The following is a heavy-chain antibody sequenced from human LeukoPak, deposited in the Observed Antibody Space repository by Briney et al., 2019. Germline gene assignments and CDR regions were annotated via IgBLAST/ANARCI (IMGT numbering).Heavy chain of an antibody. V-gene: IGHV3-9*01. CDR3: ARDYINGDYFDY. D-gene: IGHD4-17*01. J-gene: IGHJ4*02. Sequence: GGSLRLSCAASGFTFDDYAMHWVRQAPGKGLEWVSGIVWNSGSIGYANSVKGRFTISRDNSKNTLYLQMNSLRAEDTAVYYCARDYINGDYFDYWGQGTLVTVSS. CDR1: GFTFDDYA. CDR2: IVWNSGSI.